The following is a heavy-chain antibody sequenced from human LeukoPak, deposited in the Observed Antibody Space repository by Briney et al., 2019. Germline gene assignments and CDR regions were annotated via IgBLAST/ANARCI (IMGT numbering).Heavy chain of an antibody. J-gene: IGHJ4*02. CDR2: T. Sequence: TYYADSFKGRFTISRDNSKNTLYLQMNRLRAEDTAVYYFAKDWEFGELFFSGFSSEVYFDYWGQGTLVTVSS. D-gene: IGHD3-10*01. CDR3: AKDWEFGELFFSGFSSEVYFDY. V-gene: IGHV3-23*01.